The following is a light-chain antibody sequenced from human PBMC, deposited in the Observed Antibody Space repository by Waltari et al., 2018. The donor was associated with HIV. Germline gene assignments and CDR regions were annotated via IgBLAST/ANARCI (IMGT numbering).Light chain of an antibody. CDR1: QSVSSSY. V-gene: IGKV3-20*01. CDR3: QQYGSSPYT. CDR2: GAS. Sequence: DIVLTQSPGTLSLSPGERATLSCRARQSVSSSYLAWYQQKHGQAPSLLSYGASSRATGIPDRVSGSGSGIDFTRTISRLEPEDCAVYYCQQYGSSPYTFGQGTKLEIK. J-gene: IGKJ2*01.